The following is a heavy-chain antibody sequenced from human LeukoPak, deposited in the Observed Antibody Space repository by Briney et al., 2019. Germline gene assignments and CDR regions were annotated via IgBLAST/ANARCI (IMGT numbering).Heavy chain of an antibody. CDR1: GFTFGDYA. J-gene: IGHJ6*02. Sequence: AGGSLRVSCTASGFTFGDYAMSWVRQAPGKGLEWVGFIRSKAYGGTTEYAASVKGRFTVSRDDSKSIAYLQMNSLKTEDTAVYYCTRYGDYFGNYYYYGMDVWGQGTTVTVSS. D-gene: IGHD4-17*01. CDR3: TRYGDYFGNYYYYGMDV. V-gene: IGHV3-49*04. CDR2: IRSKAYGGTT.